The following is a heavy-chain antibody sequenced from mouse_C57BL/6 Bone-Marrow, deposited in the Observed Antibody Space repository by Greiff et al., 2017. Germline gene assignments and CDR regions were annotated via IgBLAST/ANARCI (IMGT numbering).Heavy chain of an antibody. CDR1: GFTFSSYA. D-gene: IGHD1-1*01. CDR3: AREATVVAP. V-gene: IGHV5-4*01. CDR2: ISDGGSYT. Sequence: EVMLVESGGGLVKPGGSLKLSCAASGFTFSSYAMSWVRQTPEKRLEWVATISDGGSYTYYPDNVKGRFTISRDKAKNNLYLQMSHLKSEDTAMYYCAREATVVAPCGQGTLVTVSA. J-gene: IGHJ3*01.